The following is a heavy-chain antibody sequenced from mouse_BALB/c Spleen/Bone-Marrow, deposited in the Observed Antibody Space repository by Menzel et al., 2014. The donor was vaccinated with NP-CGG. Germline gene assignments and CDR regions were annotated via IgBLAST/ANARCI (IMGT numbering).Heavy chain of an antibody. Sequence: VQLVEPGAELAKPGASVKMSCKASGYTFTRYWMHWVKQRPGQGLEWIGYINPSTGYTEYNQKFKDKATLTADKSSSTAYMQLSSLTSEDSAVYYCVCGNYYLAYWGQGTLVTVSA. CDR3: VCGNYYLAY. V-gene: IGHV1-7*01. CDR2: INPSTGYT. D-gene: IGHD2-1*01. CDR1: GYTFTRYW. J-gene: IGHJ3*01.